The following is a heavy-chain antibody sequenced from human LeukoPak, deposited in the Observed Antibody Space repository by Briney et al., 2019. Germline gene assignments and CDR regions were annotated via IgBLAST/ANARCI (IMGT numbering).Heavy chain of an antibody. J-gene: IGHJ6*02. CDR3: TTVLWFGDIAFSYGMDV. V-gene: IGHV3-15*01. CDR2: IKSKTDGGTT. Sequence: PGGSLRLSCAASGFTFSNAWMSWVRQAPGKGLEWVGRIKSKTDGGTTDYAAPVKGRFTISRDDSKNTLYLQMNSLKTEDTAVYYCTTVLWFGDIAFSYGMDVWGQGTTVTVSS. D-gene: IGHD3-10*01. CDR1: GFTFSNAW.